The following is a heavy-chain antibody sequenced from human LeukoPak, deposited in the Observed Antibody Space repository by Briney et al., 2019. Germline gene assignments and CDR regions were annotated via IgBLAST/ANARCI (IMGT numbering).Heavy chain of an antibody. D-gene: IGHD3-3*01. V-gene: IGHV1-8*01. CDR1: GYTFTSYD. CDR2: MNPNSGNT. CDR3: ARIPSGYLNYYYYGMDV. Sequence: ASVKVSCKASGYTFTSYDINWVRQATVQGLEWMGWMNPNSGNTGYAQKFQGRVTMTRNTSISTAYMELSSLRSEDTAVYYCARIPSGYLNYYYYGMDVWGQGTTVTVSS. J-gene: IGHJ6*02.